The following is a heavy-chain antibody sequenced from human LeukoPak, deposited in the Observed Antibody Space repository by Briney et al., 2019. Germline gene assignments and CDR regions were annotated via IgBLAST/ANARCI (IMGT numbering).Heavy chain of an antibody. CDR2: ISAYNGNT. J-gene: IGHJ4*02. CDR3: ARDNLHFDSGGYYDY. CDR1: GYTFTSYG. D-gene: IGHD3-22*01. Sequence: ASVKVSCKASGYTFTSYGISWVRQAPGQGLEWMGWISAYNGNTNYAQKLQGRVTMTTDTSTSTAYMELRSLRSDDTAVYYCARDNLHFDSGGYYDYWGQGTLVTVSS. V-gene: IGHV1-18*01.